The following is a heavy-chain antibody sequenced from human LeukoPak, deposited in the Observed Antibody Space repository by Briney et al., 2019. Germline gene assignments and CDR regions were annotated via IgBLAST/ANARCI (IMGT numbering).Heavy chain of an antibody. Sequence: GGSLRLSCAASGFTFSSYTMNWVRQAPGKGLEWPSYISTGSSAIYYADSVKGRFTISRDNAKNSLYLQMNSLTDEDTAVYYCARGPPRIAVAGTVFDYWGQGTLVTVSS. CDR3: ARGPPRIAVAGTVFDY. V-gene: IGHV3-48*02. CDR1: GFTFSSYT. J-gene: IGHJ4*02. D-gene: IGHD6-19*01. CDR2: ISTGSSAI.